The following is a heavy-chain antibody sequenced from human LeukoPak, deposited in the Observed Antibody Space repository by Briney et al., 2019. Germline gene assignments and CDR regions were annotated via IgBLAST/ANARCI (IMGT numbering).Heavy chain of an antibody. J-gene: IGHJ5*02. Sequence: GASVKVSCKASGYTFSSYYMHWVRQAPGQGLEWMGIINPSGDSTTYAQKFQGRVTMTRDTSTSTVYMELSSLRSEDTAVYYCARSGYCSGGRCYSGYWFDPWGQGTLVTVPP. CDR3: ARSGYCSGGRCYSGYWFDP. V-gene: IGHV1-46*01. CDR1: GYTFSSYY. D-gene: IGHD2-15*01. CDR2: INPSGDST.